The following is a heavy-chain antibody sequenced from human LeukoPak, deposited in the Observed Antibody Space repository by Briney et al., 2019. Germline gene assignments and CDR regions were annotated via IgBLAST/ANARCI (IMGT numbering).Heavy chain of an antibody. Sequence: ASVKVSCKASGYTFTGYYMHWVRQAPGQGLEWMGWINPNSGGTNYAQKFQGRVTMTRDTSISTACMELSRLRSDDTAVYYCARAGVGATTLGCDYWGQGTLVTVSS. CDR2: INPNSGGT. D-gene: IGHD1-26*01. CDR3: ARAGVGATTLGCDY. CDR1: GYTFTGYY. J-gene: IGHJ4*02. V-gene: IGHV1-2*02.